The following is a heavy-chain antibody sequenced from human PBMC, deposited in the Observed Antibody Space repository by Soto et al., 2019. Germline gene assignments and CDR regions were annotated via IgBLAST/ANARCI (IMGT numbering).Heavy chain of an antibody. D-gene: IGHD2-2*01. CDR3: ARGYCSSSSCYLNFDY. CDR1: GYFFTSYA. V-gene: IGHV1-3*01. CDR2: INVGNGNT. J-gene: IGHJ4*02. Sequence: ASVKVSCKASGYFFTSYAIHWVRQAPGQRLEWMGWINVGNGNTKYSQKFQGRVSITSDTSASTAYMELSSLRSEDTAVYYCARGYCSSSSCYLNFDYWGRGTLVTVYS.